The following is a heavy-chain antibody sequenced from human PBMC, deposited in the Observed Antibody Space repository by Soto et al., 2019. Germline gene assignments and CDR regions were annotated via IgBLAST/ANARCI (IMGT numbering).Heavy chain of an antibody. CDR1: GYVFSSSF. D-gene: IGHD2-21*02. CDR2: INPTVGST. V-gene: IGHV1-46*01. Sequence: GASVKVSCKASGYVFSSSFVHWVRQAPGQGLEWMAMINPTVGSTSYAHNFQGRIAVTRDTSTATVYLDLSSLRSADTAIYYCAREVNTVIMPGDTEDYSGLDVWGQGTTVTV. J-gene: IGHJ6*02. CDR3: AREVNTVIMPGDTEDYSGLDV.